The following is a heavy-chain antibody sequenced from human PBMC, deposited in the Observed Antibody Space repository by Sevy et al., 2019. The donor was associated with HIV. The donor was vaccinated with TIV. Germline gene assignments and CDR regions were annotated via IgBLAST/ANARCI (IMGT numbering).Heavy chain of an antibody. CDR3: ARQGRPYYDSSGYYFVEP. Sequence: GESLKISCKGSGYSFTSYWIGWVRQMPGKGLEWMGIIYPGDSDTRYCPSFQGQVTISADKSISTAYLQWSSLKASDTAMYYCARQGRPYYDSSGYYFVEPWGQGTMVTVSS. CDR2: IYPGDSDT. CDR1: GYSFTSYW. J-gene: IGHJ3*01. V-gene: IGHV5-51*01. D-gene: IGHD3-22*01.